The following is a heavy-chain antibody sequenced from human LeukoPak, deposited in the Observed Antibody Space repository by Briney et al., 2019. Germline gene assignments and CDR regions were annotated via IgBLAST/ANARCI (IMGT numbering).Heavy chain of an antibody. CDR1: GFTFSSYS. CDR3: ATDPVLLWFGELGYFDY. J-gene: IGHJ4*02. V-gene: IGHV3-48*01. D-gene: IGHD3-10*01. CDR2: ISSSSSTI. Sequence: GGSLRLSCAASGFTFSSYSMNWVRQAPGKGLEWVSYISSSSSTIYYADSEKGRYTISRDNGKISLYLEMNRLRAEDTAVYYCATDPVLLWFGELGYFDYWGQGTLVTVSS.